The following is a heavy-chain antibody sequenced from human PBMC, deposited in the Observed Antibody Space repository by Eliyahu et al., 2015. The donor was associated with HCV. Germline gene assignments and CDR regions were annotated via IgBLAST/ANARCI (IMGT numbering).Heavy chain of an antibody. CDR2: IYHSGST. CDR1: GYSISSGYY. CDR3: ARDYGDFTPDY. D-gene: IGHD4-17*01. J-gene: IGHJ4*02. V-gene: IGHV4-38-2*02. Sequence: QVQLQESGPGLVKPSETLSLTCAVSGYSISSGYYWGWIRQPPGKGLEWIGSIYHSGSTYYNPSLKSRVTISVDTPKNQFSLKLSSVTAADTAVYYCARDYGDFTPDYWGQGTLVTVSS.